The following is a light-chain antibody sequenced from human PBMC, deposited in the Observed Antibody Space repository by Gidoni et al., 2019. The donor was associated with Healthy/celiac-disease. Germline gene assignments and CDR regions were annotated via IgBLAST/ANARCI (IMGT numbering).Light chain of an antibody. CDR3: QSADSSGTYVV. CDR2: KDS. CDR1: ALPKQY. V-gene: IGLV3-25*03. Sequence: SYELTQPPSVSVSPGQTARITCSGDALPKQYAYWYQQKPGQAPVLVIYKDSERPSGIPERFSGSSSGTTVTLTISGVQVEDEADYYCQSADSSGTYVVFGGGTKLTVL. J-gene: IGLJ2*01.